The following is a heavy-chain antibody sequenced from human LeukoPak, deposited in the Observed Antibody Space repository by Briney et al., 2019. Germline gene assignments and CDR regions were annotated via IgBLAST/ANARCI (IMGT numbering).Heavy chain of an antibody. Sequence: PSETLSLTCAVSGCSISSYNWSWIRQPPGKGLEWIGYIYYSGSTNYNPSLKSRVTISVDTSKNQFYLKLSSLTAADTAVYYCARAVLSYCRGGSCPYFDYWGQGTLVTVSS. J-gene: IGHJ4*01. D-gene: IGHD2-15*01. V-gene: IGHV4-59*01. CDR2: IYYSGST. CDR1: GCSISSYN. CDR3: ARAVLSYCRGGSCPYFDY.